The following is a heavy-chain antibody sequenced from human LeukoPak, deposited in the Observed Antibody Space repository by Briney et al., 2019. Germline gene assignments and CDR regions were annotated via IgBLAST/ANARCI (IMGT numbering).Heavy chain of an antibody. J-gene: IGHJ4*02. V-gene: IGHV4-4*07. D-gene: IGHD6-13*01. CDR1: GGSISSYY. CDR2: IYTSGST. CDR3: ASTHSSSWYSTADY. Sequence: KASETLSLTCTVSGGSISSYYWSWIRQPAGKGLEWIGRIYTSGSTNYNPSLKSRLTMSVDTSKNQFSLKLSSVTAADTAVYYCASTHSSSWYSTADYWGQGTLVTVSS.